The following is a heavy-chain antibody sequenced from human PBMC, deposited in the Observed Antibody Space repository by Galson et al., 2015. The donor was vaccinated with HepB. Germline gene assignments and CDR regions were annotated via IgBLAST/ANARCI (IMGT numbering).Heavy chain of an antibody. CDR3: AREHITSSGWYFTWFDP. Sequence: ETLSLTCTVSGGSISSYYWSWIRQPAGKGLEWIGRIYTSGSTNYNPSLKSRVTMSVDTSKNQFSLKLSSVTAADTAVYYCAREHITSSGWYFTWFDPWGQGTLVTVSS. CDR2: IYTSGST. V-gene: IGHV4-4*07. CDR1: GGSISSYY. D-gene: IGHD6-19*01. J-gene: IGHJ5*02.